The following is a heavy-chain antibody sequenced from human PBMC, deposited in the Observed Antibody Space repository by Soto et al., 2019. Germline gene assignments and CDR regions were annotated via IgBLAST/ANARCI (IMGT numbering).Heavy chain of an antibody. Sequence: EVQLLESGGGLVQPGGSLRLSCIASGFTFSNYAMSWVRQAPGKGLEWVSAIRGSATTTYYADSVTGRFTISRYNSKNTLYLQMNSLRVEDTAIYYCAKAILEVNPVMDVWCQGTTVTVSS. CDR2: IRGSATTT. V-gene: IGHV3-23*01. CDR3: AKAILEVNPVMDV. CDR1: GFTFSNYA. J-gene: IGHJ6*02. D-gene: IGHD2-21*01.